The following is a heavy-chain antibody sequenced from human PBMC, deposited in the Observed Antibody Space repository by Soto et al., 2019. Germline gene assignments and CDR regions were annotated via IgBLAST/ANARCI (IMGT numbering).Heavy chain of an antibody. CDR3: AREREVSGWSQHFDY. CDR1: GFTFSSYA. Sequence: GGSLRLSCAASGFTFSSYAMHWVRQAPGKGLEWVAVISYDGSNKYYADSVKGRFTISRDNSKNTLYLQMNSLRAEDTAVYYCAREREVSGWSQHFDYWGQGTLVTVSS. D-gene: IGHD6-19*01. V-gene: IGHV3-30-3*01. CDR2: ISYDGSNK. J-gene: IGHJ4*02.